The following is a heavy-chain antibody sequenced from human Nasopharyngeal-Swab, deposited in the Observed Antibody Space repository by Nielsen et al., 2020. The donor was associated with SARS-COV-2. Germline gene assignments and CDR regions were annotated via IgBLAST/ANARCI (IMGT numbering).Heavy chain of an antibody. CDR3: AKVLTPVVTPDEDI. J-gene: IGHJ3*02. V-gene: IGHV3-43*02. D-gene: IGHD4-23*01. CDR2: IYSGGST. Sequence: WIRQPPGKGLEWVSVIYSGGSTYYADSVKGRFTISRDNSKNSLYLQMNSLRTEDTALYYCAKVLTPVVTPDEDIWGQGTMVTVSS.